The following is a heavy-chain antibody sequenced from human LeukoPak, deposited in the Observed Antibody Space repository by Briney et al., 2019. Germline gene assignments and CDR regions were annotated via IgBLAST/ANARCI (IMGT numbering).Heavy chain of an antibody. CDR1: GYTFTSYG. CDR3: ARGLGKAPKRRYYFYY. CDR2: MNPNSGNT. J-gene: IGHJ4*02. D-gene: IGHD1-1*01. V-gene: IGHV1-8*02. Sequence: ASVKVSCKASGYTFTSYGISWVRQAPGQGLEWKGWMNPNSGNTGYAQKFQGRVTMTRNTSISTAYMELSSLRSEDTAVYYCARGLGKAPKRRYYFYYWGQGTLVTVSS.